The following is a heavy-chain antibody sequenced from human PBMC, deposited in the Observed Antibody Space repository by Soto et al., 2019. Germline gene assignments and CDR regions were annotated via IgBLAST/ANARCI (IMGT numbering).Heavy chain of an antibody. CDR2: ISYDGSNK. D-gene: IGHD3-3*01. Sequence: PGGSLRLSCAASGFTFSSYGMHWVRQAPGKGLEWVAVISYDGSNKYYADSVKGRFTISRDNSKNTLYLQMNSLRAEDTAVYYCAKFGTPLIYDFWSGYLLDGFDYWGQGTLVTVSS. CDR1: GFTFSSYG. J-gene: IGHJ4*02. V-gene: IGHV3-30*18. CDR3: AKFGTPLIYDFWSGYLLDGFDY.